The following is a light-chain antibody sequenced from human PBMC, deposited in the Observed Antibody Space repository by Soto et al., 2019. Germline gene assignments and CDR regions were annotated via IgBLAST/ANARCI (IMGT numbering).Light chain of an antibody. V-gene: IGKV1-9*01. CDR1: QGISTY. Sequence: DIQLTQSPSFLSASVGDRVTITCRATQGISTYLAWYQQNPGQAPKLLIYTAYTLQSGVPSRFSGSGSGTEFTLTISSLRPEDFATYYCQQLKSYPLTFGGGTKVEIK. CDR2: TAY. J-gene: IGKJ4*01. CDR3: QQLKSYPLT.